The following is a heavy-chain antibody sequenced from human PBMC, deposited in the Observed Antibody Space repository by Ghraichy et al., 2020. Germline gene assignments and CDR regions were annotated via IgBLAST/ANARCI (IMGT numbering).Heavy chain of an antibody. D-gene: IGHD3-22*01. V-gene: IGHV3-30*04. CDR3: ARAYDSSGYTPFFQH. Sequence: GGSLRLSCAASEFTFSSYAMHWVRQAPGKGLEWVAVIAYDAHQQNYADSVKGRFTISRDNSNNTLYLQMDSLRAEDTAIYYCARAYDSSGYTPFFQHWGQGTLVTVSS. CDR2: IAYDAHQQ. J-gene: IGHJ1*01. CDR1: EFTFSSYA.